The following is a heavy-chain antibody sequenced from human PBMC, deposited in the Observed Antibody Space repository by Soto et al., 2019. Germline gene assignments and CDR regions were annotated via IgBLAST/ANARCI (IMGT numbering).Heavy chain of an antibody. CDR1: GFTFSNYW. J-gene: IGHJ4*02. CDR3: ARENGEYQLLLESDY. Sequence: GGSLRLSCAASGFTFSNYWMHWVRQVPGRGLVWVSRISHDGSGTSYADSVKGRFTISRDNAKNSLYLQMNSLRAEDTAVYYCARENGEYQLLLESDYWGQGTLVTVSS. CDR2: ISHDGSGT. V-gene: IGHV3-74*01. D-gene: IGHD2-2*01.